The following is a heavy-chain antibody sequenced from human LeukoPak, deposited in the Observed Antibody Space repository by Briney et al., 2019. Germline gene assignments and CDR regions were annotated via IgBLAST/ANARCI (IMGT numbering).Heavy chain of an antibody. J-gene: IGHJ4*02. Sequence: SETLSLTCIVSGGSLGSYYWSWIRQPPGKGLEWIGYIYSRGLTRGSTNYNPSLKSRVTISVDTSKNQFSLKLSSVTATDTAVYYCARDQEYSGSYYRYFDYWGQGALVTVSS. CDR1: GGSLGSYY. V-gene: IGHV4-59*01. CDR3: ARDQEYSGSYYRYFDY. D-gene: IGHD1-26*01. CDR2: IYSRGLTRGST.